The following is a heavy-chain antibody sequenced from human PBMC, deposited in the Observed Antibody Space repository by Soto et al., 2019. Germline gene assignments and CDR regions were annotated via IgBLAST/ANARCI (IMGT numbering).Heavy chain of an antibody. V-gene: IGHV4-38-2*01. Sequence: SETLSLTCAVSGYSITNGYNWGCVRQPPGKGLEWIESIYRNGNNSYSPSLKRRLTISQDTSKNQVALTPTSVAAADTAMYYCAIVKLSDRCSFHYWGQGTLVTVSS. CDR3: AIVKLSDRCSFHY. CDR2: IYRNGNN. J-gene: IGHJ4*02. CDR1: GYSITNGYN. D-gene: IGHD1-26*01.